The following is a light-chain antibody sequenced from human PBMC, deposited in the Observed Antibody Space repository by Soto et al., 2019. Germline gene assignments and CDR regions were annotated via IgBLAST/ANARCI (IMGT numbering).Light chain of an antibody. Sequence: AIRMTQSPSSLSASTGDRVTITCRASQGISSYLAWYQQTPGKAPERLIYAASTLQSGVPSRFSGSGSGTDFTLTICCLQSEYFATYYSNHYYSYPHTFGQVTNADIK. CDR2: AAS. CDR1: QGISSY. CDR3: NHYYSYPHT. J-gene: IGKJ1*01. V-gene: IGKV1-8*01.